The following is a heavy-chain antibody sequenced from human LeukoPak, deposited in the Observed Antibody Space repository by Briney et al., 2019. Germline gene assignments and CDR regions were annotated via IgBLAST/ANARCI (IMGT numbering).Heavy chain of an antibody. Sequence: GGSLRLSCGASGFTFDDYWMSWVRQAPGQGLEWVANINQDGSEKYYLDSAKGRFTISRDNARNSLYLQVNSLRAEDTAVYYCARVGTPMVTIVAPYYMDVWGKGTTVTVSS. J-gene: IGHJ6*03. CDR3: ARVGTPMVTIVAPYYMDV. CDR2: INQDGSEK. V-gene: IGHV3-7*01. D-gene: IGHD5-18*01. CDR1: GFTFDDYW.